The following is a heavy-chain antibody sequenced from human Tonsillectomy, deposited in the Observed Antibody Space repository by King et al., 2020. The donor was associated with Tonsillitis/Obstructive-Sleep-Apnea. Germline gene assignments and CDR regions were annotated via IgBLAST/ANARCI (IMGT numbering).Heavy chain of an antibody. CDR1: GYSFTSYW. Sequence: VQLVESGAEVKKPGESLRISCKGSGYSFTSYWISWVRQMPGKGLEWMGRIDPSDSYTNYSPSFQGHVIISADKSISTAYLQWSSLKASDTAMYYCVRVVTNYYYYGMDVWGRGTTVTVSS. D-gene: IGHD3-10*01. CDR3: VRVVTNYYYYGMDV. V-gene: IGHV5-10-1*03. CDR2: IDPSDSYT. J-gene: IGHJ6*02.